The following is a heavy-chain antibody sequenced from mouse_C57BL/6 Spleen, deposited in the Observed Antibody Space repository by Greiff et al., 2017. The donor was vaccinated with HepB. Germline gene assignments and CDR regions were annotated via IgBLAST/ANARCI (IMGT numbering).Heavy chain of an antibody. CDR1: GFTFSSYG. D-gene: IGHD2-5*01. Sequence: EVQLVESGGDLVKPGGSLKLSCAASGFTFSSYGMSWVRQTPDKRLEWVATISSGGSYTYYPDSVKGRFTISRDNAKNTLYLQMSSLKSEDTAMYYCARHYSNAMDYWGQGTSVTVSS. CDR2: ISSGGSYT. V-gene: IGHV5-6*01. CDR3: ARHYSNAMDY. J-gene: IGHJ4*01.